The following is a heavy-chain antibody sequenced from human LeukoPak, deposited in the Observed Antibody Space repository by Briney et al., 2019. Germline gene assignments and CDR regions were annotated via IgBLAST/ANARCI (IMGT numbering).Heavy chain of an antibody. D-gene: IGHD3-9*01. Sequence: AGGSLRLSCAASGFTLSSYEMNWVRQAPGKGLEWVSYISSSGSTIYYADSVKGRFTISRDNAKNSLYLQMNSLRAEDTAVYYCARDRRYFDWLPTPDDAFDIWGQGTMVTVSS. CDR3: ARDRRYFDWLPTPDDAFDI. CDR1: GFTLSSYE. V-gene: IGHV3-48*03. CDR2: ISSSGSTI. J-gene: IGHJ3*02.